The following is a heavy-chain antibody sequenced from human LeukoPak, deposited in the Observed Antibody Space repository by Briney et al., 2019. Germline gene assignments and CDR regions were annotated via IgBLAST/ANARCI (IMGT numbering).Heavy chain of an antibody. J-gene: IGHJ4*02. CDR2: INHSGST. CDR1: GGSFSGYY. D-gene: IGHD3-16*02. CDR3: ARVVYDYVWGSYRPYYFDY. Sequence: SETLSLTCAVYGGSFSGYYWSWIRQPPGKGLEWIGEINHSGSTNYNPSLKSRVTISVDTSKNQFSLKLSSETAADTAVYYCARVVYDYVWGSYRPYYFDYWGQGTLVTVSS. V-gene: IGHV4-34*01.